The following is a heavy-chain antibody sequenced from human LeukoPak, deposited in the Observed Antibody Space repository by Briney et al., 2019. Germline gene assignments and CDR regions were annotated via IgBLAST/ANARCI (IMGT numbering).Heavy chain of an antibody. CDR2: IYPGDSDT. V-gene: IGHV5-51*01. Sequence: GESLKISCKVSGYKFNSYWIGWVRQMPGKGLEWMGIIYPGDSDTRYSPSSQGQVTISADKSISTAYLQWSSLKASDTAMYYCARKVAVTGEEDYWGQGTLVTVSS. CDR3: ARKVAVTGEEDY. D-gene: IGHD6-19*01. CDR1: GYKFNSYW. J-gene: IGHJ4*02.